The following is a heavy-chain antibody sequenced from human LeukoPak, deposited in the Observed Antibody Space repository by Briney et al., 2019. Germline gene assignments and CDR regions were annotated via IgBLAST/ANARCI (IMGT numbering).Heavy chain of an antibody. Sequence: SETLSLTCAVSGYSISGGYYWGWIRQPPGKGLEWIGSIYHSGSTYYNPSLKSRVTISVDTSKNQFSLKLSSVTAADTAVYYCARDRYNQVDYWGQGTLVTVSS. V-gene: IGHV4-38-2*02. CDR3: ARDRYNQVDY. CDR2: IYHSGST. D-gene: IGHD5-24*01. J-gene: IGHJ4*02. CDR1: GYSISGGYY.